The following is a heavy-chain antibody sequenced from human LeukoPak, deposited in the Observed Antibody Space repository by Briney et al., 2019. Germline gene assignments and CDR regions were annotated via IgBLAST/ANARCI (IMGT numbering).Heavy chain of an antibody. CDR2: IYTSGST. CDR1: GGSISSYY. D-gene: IGHD3-16*02. V-gene: IGHV4-4*07. J-gene: IGHJ3*02. CDR3: ARHPPYDYVWGSYRYGAFDI. Sequence: SETLSLTCTVSGGSISSYYWSWIRQPAGKGLEWIGRIYTSGSTNYNPSLKSRVTMSVDTSKNQFSLKLSSVTAADTAVYYCARHPPYDYVWGSYRYGAFDIWGQGTMVTVSS.